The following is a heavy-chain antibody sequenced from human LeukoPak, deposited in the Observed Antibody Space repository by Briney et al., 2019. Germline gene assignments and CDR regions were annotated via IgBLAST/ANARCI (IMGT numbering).Heavy chain of an antibody. CDR2: IIPLFDTA. J-gene: IGHJ4*02. CDR1: GGTFSTFA. Sequence: SVKVSCKASGGTFSTFATNWVRQAPGQGLEWMGGIIPLFDTANYAQKFQGRVTITTDESTSTVYMELSRLRSDDTAVYYCARVDFPGSNSLNLGFWGQGTLVTVSS. V-gene: IGHV1-69*05. D-gene: IGHD2-2*01. CDR3: ARVDFPGSNSLNLGF.